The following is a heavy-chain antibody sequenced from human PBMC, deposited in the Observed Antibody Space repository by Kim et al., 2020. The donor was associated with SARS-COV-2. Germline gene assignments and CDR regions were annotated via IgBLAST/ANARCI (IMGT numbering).Heavy chain of an antibody. CDR3: ARDPHSLEGYKNMDY. J-gene: IGHJ4*02. D-gene: IGHD5-12*01. V-gene: IGHV3-7*01. Sequence: DSVKDRFTISRDNDKNSLYLQMNSLRAEDTAVYYCARDPHSLEGYKNMDYWGQGTLVTVSS.